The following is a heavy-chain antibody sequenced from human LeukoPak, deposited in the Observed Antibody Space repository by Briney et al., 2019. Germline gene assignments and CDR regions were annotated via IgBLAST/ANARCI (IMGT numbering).Heavy chain of an antibody. Sequence: TSSETLSLTCIVSGVSISSSNYYWGWVRQPPGKGLEWIGNIYSSGSTYYNSSLKSRVTISIDTSNNQVSLKMSSMTAADTAVYYCAKSDGYGLIDSWGQGTLVTVSS. CDR3: AKSDGYGLIDS. CDR2: IYSSGST. V-gene: IGHV4-39*01. J-gene: IGHJ5*01. CDR1: GVSISSSNYY. D-gene: IGHD2-21*02.